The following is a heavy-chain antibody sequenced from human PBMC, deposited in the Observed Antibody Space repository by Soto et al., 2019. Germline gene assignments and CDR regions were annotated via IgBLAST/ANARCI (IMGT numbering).Heavy chain of an antibody. J-gene: IGHJ3*02. CDR3: ARAYSRIEAFDI. V-gene: IGHV1-69*13. CDR1: GYTFTSYY. Sequence: ASVKVSCKASGYTFTSYYMPWVRQAPGQGLEWMGRIIPICGTANYAQKFQGRVTITADESTSTAYMELSSLRSEDTAVYYCARAYSRIEAFDIWGQGTMVTVSS. D-gene: IGHD2-21*01. CDR2: IIPICGTA.